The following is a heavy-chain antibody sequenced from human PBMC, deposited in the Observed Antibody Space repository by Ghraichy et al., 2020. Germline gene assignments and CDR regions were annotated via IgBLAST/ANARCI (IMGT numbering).Heavy chain of an antibody. CDR3: ARDGRPSSWLDFDY. J-gene: IGHJ4*02. CDR2: IKQDGSEK. Sequence: GGSLRLSCAASGFTFSSYWMSWVRQAPGKGLEWVANIKQDGSEKYYVDSVRGQFTISRDNAKNSLYLQMNSLRADDTAVYYCARDGRPSSWLDFDYWGQGTLVTVSS. D-gene: IGHD6-13*01. V-gene: IGHV3-7*01. CDR1: GFTFSSYW.